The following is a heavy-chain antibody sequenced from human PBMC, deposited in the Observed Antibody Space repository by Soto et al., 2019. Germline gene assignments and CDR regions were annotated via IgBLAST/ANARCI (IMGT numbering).Heavy chain of an antibody. CDR3: TTTGLYGKCGGGSCFDY. J-gene: IGHJ4*02. D-gene: IGHD2-15*01. CDR2: LKSKSDGGTT. Sequence: EVQLAESGGGLVKPGGSLRLSCAASGFTFTYTWMSWVRQAPGKGLEWVGRLKSKSDGGTTDYAAPVKGRFTISRDDSKNTLSLQMNSLTTEDTAFYYCTTTGLYGKCGGGSCFDYWGQGTLVTVSS. CDR1: GFTFTYTW. V-gene: IGHV3-15*01.